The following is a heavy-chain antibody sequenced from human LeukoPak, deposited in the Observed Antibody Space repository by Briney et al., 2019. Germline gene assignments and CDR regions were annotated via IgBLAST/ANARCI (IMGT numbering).Heavy chain of an antibody. J-gene: IGHJ4*02. CDR3: ARESKSYDGSGYYHDS. Sequence: SETLSLTCTVSGRSISSYFWTWMRQPAGKGVEWIGRIYTSGSTDYNPSLKSRVTMSVDTSKNQFSLKLYSVTAADTAVYYRARESKSYDGSGYYHDSWGQGTLVTVSS. V-gene: IGHV4-4*07. CDR1: GRSISSYF. CDR2: IYTSGST. D-gene: IGHD3-22*01.